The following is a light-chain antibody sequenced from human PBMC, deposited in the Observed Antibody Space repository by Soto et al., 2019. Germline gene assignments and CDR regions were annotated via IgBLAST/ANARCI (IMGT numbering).Light chain of an antibody. V-gene: IGLV2-23*02. CDR1: SSDVGSYNL. CDR2: ETT. CDR3: CSYAGSRAFV. J-gene: IGLJ2*01. Sequence: QSALAQPASVSGSPGQSITISCTGTSSDVGSYNLVSWYQQHPGKAPKLMIYETTKRPSGVFNRFSGSKSGNTASLTISGLQAEDEAHYYCCSYAGSRAFVFGGGTKVTVL.